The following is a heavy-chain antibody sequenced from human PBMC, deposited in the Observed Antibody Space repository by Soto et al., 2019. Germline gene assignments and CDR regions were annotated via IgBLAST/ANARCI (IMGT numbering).Heavy chain of an antibody. CDR3: ARDPGGLYSTHEAAMDYFDY. D-gene: IGHD5-18*01. CDR1: GFTFSMYS. J-gene: IGHJ4*02. Sequence: PGGSLRLSCEVSGFTFSMYSMSWVRQSPGKGLEWVAKIPQDGVDGHYADSVKGRFTISRDNGKNSLYLQLNNLRAEDTAVYYCARDPGGLYSTHEAAMDYFDYWGQGTLVTVSS. CDR2: IPQDGVDG. V-gene: IGHV3-7*03.